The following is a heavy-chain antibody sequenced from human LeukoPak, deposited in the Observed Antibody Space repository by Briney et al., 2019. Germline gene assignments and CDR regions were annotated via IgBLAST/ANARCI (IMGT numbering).Heavy chain of an antibody. CDR1: GGSFSGYY. CDR2: INHSGST. V-gene: IGHV4-34*01. Sequence: SETLSLTCAVYGGSFSGYYWSWIRQPPGKGLEWIGEINHSGSTNYNPSLKSRVTISVDTSKNQFSLKLSSVTAAGTAVYYCARERIAARSFDYWGQGTLVTVSS. CDR3: ARERIAARSFDY. D-gene: IGHD6-6*01. J-gene: IGHJ4*02.